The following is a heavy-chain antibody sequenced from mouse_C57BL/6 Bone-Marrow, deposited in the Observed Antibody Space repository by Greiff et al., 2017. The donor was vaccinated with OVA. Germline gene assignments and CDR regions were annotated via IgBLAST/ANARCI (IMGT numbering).Heavy chain of an antibody. D-gene: IGHD4-1*01. V-gene: IGHV1-69*01. CDR3: ARRANFLYYYAMDY. J-gene: IGHJ4*01. CDR2: IDPSDSYT. Sequence: QVQLQQPGAELVMPGASVKLSCKASGYTFTSYWMHWVKQRPGQGLEWIGEIDPSDSYTTYNQKFKGKSTLTVDKSSSTAYMQLSSLTSEDSAVYYCARRANFLYYYAMDYWGQGTSVTVSS. CDR1: GYTFTSYW.